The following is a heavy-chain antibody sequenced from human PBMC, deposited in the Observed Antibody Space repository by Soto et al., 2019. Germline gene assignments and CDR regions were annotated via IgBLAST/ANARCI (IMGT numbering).Heavy chain of an antibody. Sequence: SWVRQPPGKGLEWIGYIYYSGSTYYNPSLKSRVTISVDTSKNQFSLKLSSVTAADTAVYYCVLSRVRSLWFDPWGQGTLVTVSS. J-gene: IGHJ5*02. D-gene: IGHD3-10*01. V-gene: IGHV4-30-4*08. CDR2: IYYSGST. CDR3: VLSRVRSLWFDP.